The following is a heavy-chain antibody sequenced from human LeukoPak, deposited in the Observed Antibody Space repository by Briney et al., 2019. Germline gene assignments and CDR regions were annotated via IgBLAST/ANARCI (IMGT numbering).Heavy chain of an antibody. J-gene: IGHJ4*02. Sequence: GGSLRLSCVASGFTFRDFSMSWVRQAPGKGLEWVSVISNGGDHTYYADSVKGRFAISRDNSKNTLYLQMNSLRTEDTAIYYCAKDRLYFGNDFGDYWGQGTLAIVSS. CDR2: ISNGGDHT. CDR1: GFTFRDFS. D-gene: IGHD3-9*01. CDR3: AKDRLYFGNDFGDY. V-gene: IGHV3-23*01.